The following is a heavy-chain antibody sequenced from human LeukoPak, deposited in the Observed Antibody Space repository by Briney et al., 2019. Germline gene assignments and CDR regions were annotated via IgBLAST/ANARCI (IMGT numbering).Heavy chain of an antibody. V-gene: IGHV3-23*01. CDR2: ISGSGGST. CDR1: GFTFSSYG. J-gene: IGHJ5*02. Sequence: GGTLRLSCAASGFTFSSYGMSWVRQAPGKGLEWVSAISGSGGSTYYADSVKGRFTISRDNSKNTLYLQMNSLRAEDTAVYYCAKGVGATTDPFDPWGQGTLVTVSS. CDR3: AKGVGATTDPFDP. D-gene: IGHD1-26*01.